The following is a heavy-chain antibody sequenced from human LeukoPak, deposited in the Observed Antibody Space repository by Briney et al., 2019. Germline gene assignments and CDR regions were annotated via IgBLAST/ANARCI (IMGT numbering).Heavy chain of an antibody. CDR1: GFTFSYYW. V-gene: IGHV3-7*05. CDR3: TRDRGGSYYFDY. CDR2: IKHDGSER. D-gene: IGHD1-26*01. J-gene: IGHJ4*02. Sequence: GGSLRLSCAASGFTFSYYWMTWVRQAPGKGLEWVANIKHDGSERYYVDSVKGRFTISRDNAKNSLYLQMNSLRAEDTAVYYCTRDRGGSYYFDYWGQGILVTVSS.